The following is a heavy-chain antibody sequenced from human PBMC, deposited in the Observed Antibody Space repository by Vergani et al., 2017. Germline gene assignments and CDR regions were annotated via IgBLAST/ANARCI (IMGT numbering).Heavy chain of an antibody. Sequence: EVQLVESGGGLVQPGRSLRLSCAASGFTFDDYAMHWVRQAPGKGLEWVSGISWNSGSIGYADSVKGRFTISRDNAKNSLYLQMNSLRAEDTALYYCAKDIRYFDRFLGGLDYWGQGTLVTVSS. CDR1: GFTFDDYA. V-gene: IGHV3-9*01. CDR2: ISWNSGSI. D-gene: IGHD3-9*01. J-gene: IGHJ4*02. CDR3: AKDIRYFDRFLGGLDY.